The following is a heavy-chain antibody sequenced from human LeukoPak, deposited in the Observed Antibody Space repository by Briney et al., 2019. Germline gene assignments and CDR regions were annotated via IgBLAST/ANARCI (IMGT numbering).Heavy chain of an antibody. CDR3: AREFH. CDR2: ITSISSAV. CDR1: GFTFSDYY. V-gene: IGHV3-11*04. J-gene: IGHJ4*02. Sequence: GGSLRLSCAASGFTFSDYYMSWIRQAPGKGLEWLAYITSISSAVYYADSVKGRFTISRDNTKNSLSLQMNSLRAEDTAVYFCAREFHWGQGTLVTVSS.